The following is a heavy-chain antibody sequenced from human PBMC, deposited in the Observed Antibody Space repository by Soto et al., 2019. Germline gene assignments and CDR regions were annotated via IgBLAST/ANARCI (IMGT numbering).Heavy chain of an antibody. J-gene: IGHJ4*02. V-gene: IGHV4-59*01. CDR2: IYYSGST. CDR1: GGSISSYY. Sequence: SETLSLTCTVSGGSISSYYWSWIRQPPGKGLEWIGYIYYSGSTNYNPSLKSRVTISVDTSKNQFSLKLSSVTAADTAVYYCARGGVVAATQSFDYWGQGTLVTVSS. D-gene: IGHD2-15*01. CDR3: ARGGVVAATQSFDY.